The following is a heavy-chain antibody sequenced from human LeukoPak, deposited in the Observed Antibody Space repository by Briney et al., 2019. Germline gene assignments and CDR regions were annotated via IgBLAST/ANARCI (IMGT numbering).Heavy chain of an antibody. D-gene: IGHD2/OR15-2a*01. J-gene: IGHJ4*02. V-gene: IGHV1-18*01. CDR2: ISTYNGNT. CDR3: ARQYCNTTFCSYYYFDY. Sequence: GASVKVSCKASGYTFTKYGITWVRQAPGQGPEWMGWISTYNGNTNYAQKLQGRVTMTTDTSTSTAYMELRSLISDDAAVYYCARQYCNTTFCSYYYFDYWGQGTLVTVSS. CDR1: GYTFTKYG.